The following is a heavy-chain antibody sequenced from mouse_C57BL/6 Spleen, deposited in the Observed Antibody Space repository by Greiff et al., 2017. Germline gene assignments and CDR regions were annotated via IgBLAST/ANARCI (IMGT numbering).Heavy chain of an antibody. CDR1: GYTFTSYW. CDR2: IYPSDSET. D-gene: IGHD1-1*01. Sequence: QVQLQQPGAELVRPGSSVKLSCKASGYTFTSYWMDWVKQRPGQGLAWIGNIYPSDSETHYNQKFKDKATVTVDKSSSTAYMQLSSLTSEDSAVYYCARPGSSYYWYFDVWGTGTTVTVSS. J-gene: IGHJ1*03. CDR3: ARPGSSYYWYFDV. V-gene: IGHV1-61*01.